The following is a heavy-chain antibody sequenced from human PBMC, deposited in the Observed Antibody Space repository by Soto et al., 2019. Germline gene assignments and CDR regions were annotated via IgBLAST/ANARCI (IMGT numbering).Heavy chain of an antibody. Sequence: QVQLVKSGAEVKKPGSSVKVSCKASGGTFSNYAISWVRQAPGQGLEWMGGIIPIFGTTNYAQRFQGRVTITADESTSTAYMELSSLRSEDTAVYYCARVSSSWYKDYFDYWGQGTLVTVSS. J-gene: IGHJ4*02. V-gene: IGHV1-69*12. CDR3: ARVSSSWYKDYFDY. CDR1: GGTFSNYA. CDR2: IIPIFGTT. D-gene: IGHD6-13*01.